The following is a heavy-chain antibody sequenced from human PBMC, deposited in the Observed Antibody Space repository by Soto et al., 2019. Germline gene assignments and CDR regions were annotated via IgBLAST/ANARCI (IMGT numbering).Heavy chain of an antibody. CDR1: GDSIGTYN. CDR2: IYSNGGT. J-gene: IGHJ6*02. V-gene: IGHV4-59*08. CDR3: VRQGIGALHGLVDV. D-gene: IGHD1-26*01. Sequence: QVQLQASGPGLVKPSDTLSLTCTVSGDSIGTYNWGWIRQPPGKRLGWIGYIYSNGGTSYNPALKSRVTISADTSTKQFSLRLSSVTAADPAVYYCVRQGIGALHGLVDVWGQGTTVTVSS.